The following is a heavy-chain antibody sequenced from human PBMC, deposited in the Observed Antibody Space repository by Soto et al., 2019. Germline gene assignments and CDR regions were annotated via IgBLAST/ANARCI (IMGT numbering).Heavy chain of an antibody. CDR3: AIEAGGDYRGNYAY. Sequence: APVKVSCKASGYTFTSYGISWLLRAPGQGLEWMGWISAYNGNTNYAQKLQGRVTMTTDPSTSTAYMELRSLRSDDTAVYYCAIEAGGDYRGNYAYWGQRALVTVSS. D-gene: IGHD4-17*01. J-gene: IGHJ4*02. CDR1: GYTFTSYG. CDR2: ISAYNGNT. V-gene: IGHV1-18*01.